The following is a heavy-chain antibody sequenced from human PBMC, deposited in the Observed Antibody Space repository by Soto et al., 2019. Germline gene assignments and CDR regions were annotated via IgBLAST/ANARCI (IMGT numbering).Heavy chain of an antibody. J-gene: IGHJ4*02. Sequence: GGSWRHWYGASGVTFTQAGMSGCRQSPGNALEWVGRIRSKIHGGTTDYAAPVKGRFTISRDDSKNTLYLQMNSLKTEDTAVYYCTTVAYGEYVSDYWGRGTRATVSS. D-gene: IGHD4-17*01. V-gene: IGHV3-15*01. CDR3: TTVAYGEYVSDY. CDR1: GVTFTQAG. CDR2: IRSKIHGGTT.